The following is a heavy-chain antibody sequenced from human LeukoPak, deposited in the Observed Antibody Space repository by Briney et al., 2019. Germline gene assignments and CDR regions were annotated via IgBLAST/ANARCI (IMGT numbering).Heavy chain of an antibody. J-gene: IGHJ6*03. Sequence: PGGSLRLSCAASGFTFSSYGMHWVRQAPGKGLEWVSSISSSSSYIYYADSVKGRFTISRDNAKNSLYLQMNSLRAEDTAVYYCARETTIFGVGTLDYYYYMDVWGKGTTVTVSS. CDR2: ISSSSSYI. CDR1: GFTFSSYG. CDR3: ARETTIFGVGTLDYYYYMDV. D-gene: IGHD3-3*01. V-gene: IGHV3-21*01.